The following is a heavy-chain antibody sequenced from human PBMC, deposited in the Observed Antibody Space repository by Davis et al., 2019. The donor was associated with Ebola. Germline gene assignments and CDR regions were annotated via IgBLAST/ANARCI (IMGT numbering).Heavy chain of an antibody. Sequence: AASVKVSCKASGYTFDNYAVTWVRQAPGQGLEWMGWISAYNGNTNYAQKLQGRVTMTTDTSTGTAYLDLRSLRSDDTAVYFCARTSIVGTTTTASDIWGQGTLVTVSS. CDR3: ARTSIVGTTTTASDI. J-gene: IGHJ3*02. V-gene: IGHV1-18*04. CDR2: ISAYNGNT. CDR1: GYTFDNYA. D-gene: IGHD1-26*01.